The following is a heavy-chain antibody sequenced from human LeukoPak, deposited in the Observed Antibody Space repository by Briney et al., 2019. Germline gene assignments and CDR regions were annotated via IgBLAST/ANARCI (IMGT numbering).Heavy chain of an antibody. J-gene: IGHJ5*02. V-gene: IGHV4-34*01. CDR2: INHSGST. CDR1: GGSFSGYY. CDR3: ARGPVLLWFGVNWFDP. Sequence: SETLSLTCAVYGGSFSGYYWSWIRQPPGKGLEWIGEINHSGSTNYNPSLKSRVTISVDTSKNQFSLKLSSVTAADTAVYYCARGPVLLWFGVNWFDPWGQGTLVTISS. D-gene: IGHD3-10*01.